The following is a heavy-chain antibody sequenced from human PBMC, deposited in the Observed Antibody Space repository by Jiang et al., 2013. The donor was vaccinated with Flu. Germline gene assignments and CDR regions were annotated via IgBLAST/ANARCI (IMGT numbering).Heavy chain of an antibody. CDR3: ARASYDSSGYYYYFDY. Sequence: GPGLVKPSETLSLTCTVSGGSISSYYWSWIRQPPGKGLEWIGYIYYSGSTYYNPSLKSRVTISVDTSKNQFSLKLSSVTAADTAVYYCARASYDSSGYYYYFDYWGQGTLVTVSS. CDR2: IYYSGST. D-gene: IGHD3-22*01. CDR1: GGSISSYY. V-gene: IGHV4-59*08. J-gene: IGHJ4*02.